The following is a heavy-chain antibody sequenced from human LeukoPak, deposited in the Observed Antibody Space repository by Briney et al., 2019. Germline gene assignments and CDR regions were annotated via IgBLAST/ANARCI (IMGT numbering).Heavy chain of an antibody. CDR1: GVSISSKTDY. J-gene: IGHJ6*02. Sequence: SETLSLTCTVSGVSISSKTDYWGWIRQPPGKGLEWIGEINHSGSTNYNPPLKSRVTISVDTSKNQFSLKLSSVTAADTAVYYCARVTGGRFLEWFRFDYYGMDVWGQGTTVTVSS. CDR2: INHSGST. CDR3: ARVTGGRFLEWFRFDYYGMDV. D-gene: IGHD3-3*01. V-gene: IGHV4-39*07.